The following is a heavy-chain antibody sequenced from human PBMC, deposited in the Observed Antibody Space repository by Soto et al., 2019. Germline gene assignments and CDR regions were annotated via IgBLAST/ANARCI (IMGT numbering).Heavy chain of an antibody. D-gene: IGHD3-10*01. CDR2: ISYDGSKE. Sequence: QVQLGESGGGVVQPGRSLRLSCTVSGFTFSNNDMQWVRQAPGKGLEWVAGISYDGSKEYYGDSVKGRFIISRDNSKDTLHLQMNSLRVEDAAVYFCARDASRFALFYFDYWGQGTLVTVSS. CDR1: GFTFSNND. V-gene: IGHV3-33*01. J-gene: IGHJ4*02. CDR3: ARDASRFALFYFDY.